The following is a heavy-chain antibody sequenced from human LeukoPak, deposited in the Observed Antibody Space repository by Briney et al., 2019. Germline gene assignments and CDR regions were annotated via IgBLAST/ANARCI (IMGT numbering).Heavy chain of an antibody. CDR2: IIPIFGTA. V-gene: IGHV1-69*05. Sequence: GASVMVSCKASGGTFSSYAISWVRQAPGQGLEWMGRIIPIFGTANYAQKFQGRVTITTDESTSTAYMELSSLRSEDTAVYYCARDWMGRDVAVAGPYDYWGQGTLVTVSS. J-gene: IGHJ4*02. CDR1: GGTFSSYA. CDR3: ARDWMGRDVAVAGPYDY. D-gene: IGHD6-19*01.